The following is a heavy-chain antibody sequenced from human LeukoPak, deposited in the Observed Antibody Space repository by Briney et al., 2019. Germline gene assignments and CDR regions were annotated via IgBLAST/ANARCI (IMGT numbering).Heavy chain of an antibody. CDR1: GGSISSGDYY. CDR3: ATKTYTHAFDI. Sequence: PSQTLSLTCTVSGGSISSGDYYWRWIRQPPEKGLEWIGYIYYSGSTYYNPSLKSRVTISVDTSKNQFSLKLSSVTAADTAVYYCATKTYTHAFDIWGQGTMVTVSS. D-gene: IGHD4-11*01. CDR2: IYYSGST. V-gene: IGHV4-30-4*01. J-gene: IGHJ3*02.